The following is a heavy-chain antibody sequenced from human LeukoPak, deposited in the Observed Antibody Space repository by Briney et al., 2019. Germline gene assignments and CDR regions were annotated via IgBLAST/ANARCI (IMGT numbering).Heavy chain of an antibody. Sequence: SVKVSCKASGGTFSSYAISWVRQAPGQGLDWMGGIIPIFGTANYAQKFQGRVTITADESTSTAYMELSSLRSEDTAVYYCARDESIAAAGFDYWGQGTLVTVSS. V-gene: IGHV1-69*13. CDR3: ARDESIAAAGFDY. J-gene: IGHJ4*02. CDR2: IIPIFGTA. CDR1: GGTFSSYA. D-gene: IGHD6-13*01.